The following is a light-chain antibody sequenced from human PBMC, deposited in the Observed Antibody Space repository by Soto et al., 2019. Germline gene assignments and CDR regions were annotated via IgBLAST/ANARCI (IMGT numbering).Light chain of an antibody. CDR1: QSIAYY. J-gene: IGKJ2*01. CDR3: QQSSNSPMYT. V-gene: IGKV1-39*01. Sequence: DIQMIQSPSSLSASVGDRVNITCRASQSIAYYLNWFQQKPGKAPKLLIYAASSLQSGVPSRFSGSGSGTDFTLTISSLQPEDFATYYCQQSSNSPMYTFGQGTKL. CDR2: AAS.